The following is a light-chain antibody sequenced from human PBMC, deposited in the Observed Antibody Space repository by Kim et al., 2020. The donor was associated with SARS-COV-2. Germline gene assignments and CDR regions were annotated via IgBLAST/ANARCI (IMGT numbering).Light chain of an antibody. Sequence: GQRVTTPCPGSSSNVGRHFVNWYQQLSGTAPKVFIYNDNQRPSGVPDRFSGSRSGTSASLAISGLQSEDEADYYCATWDVTLNGWVFGGGTQLTVL. CDR2: NDN. CDR3: ATWDVTLNGWV. CDR1: SSNVGRHF. J-gene: IGLJ3*02. V-gene: IGLV1-44*01.